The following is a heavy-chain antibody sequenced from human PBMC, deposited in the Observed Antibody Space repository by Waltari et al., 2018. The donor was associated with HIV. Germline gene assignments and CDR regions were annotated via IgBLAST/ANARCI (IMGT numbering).Heavy chain of an antibody. J-gene: IGHJ6*02. CDR2: IFPGGDA. D-gene: IGHD3-16*01. V-gene: IGHV3-53*02. CDR1: GLAIKDNY. Sequence: VTVVEKGGGVLQRGDSLRLSCVFSGLAIKDNYMTWVRRRPGKELESVAIIFPGGDAFYADSVRGRFTISRDNAKNTLFLQMNSLRVEDTAVYYCTRDGGGHPFVGYGMDVWGQGTTVTVSS. CDR3: TRDGGGHPFVGYGMDV.